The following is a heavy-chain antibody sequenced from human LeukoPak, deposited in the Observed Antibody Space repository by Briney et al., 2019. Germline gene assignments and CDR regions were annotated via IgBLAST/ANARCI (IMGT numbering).Heavy chain of an antibody. CDR3: AKGRTGYSYGCGIDY. CDR2: ISGSDGST. CDR1: AFTFSTYA. V-gene: IGHV3-23*01. Sequence: GGSLRLSCAASAFTFSTYAMTWVRQAPGKGLEWVSAISGSDGSTYYANSVKGRFTISRDNSKNTLYLQMNSLRAEDTAVYYCAKGRTGYSYGCGIDYWGQGTLVTVSS. J-gene: IGHJ4*02. D-gene: IGHD5-18*01.